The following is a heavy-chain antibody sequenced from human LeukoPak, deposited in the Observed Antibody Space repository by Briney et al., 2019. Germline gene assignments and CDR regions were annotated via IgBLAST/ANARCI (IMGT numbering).Heavy chain of an antibody. Sequence: SETLSLTCTVSGGSISSHYWSWIRQPPGKGLEWIGYIYYSGSTNYNPSLKSRVTISVDTSKNQFSLKVRSVTAADTAVYYCARPYYYDSRIDPWGQGTLVTVSS. CDR1: GGSISSHY. CDR2: IYYSGST. V-gene: IGHV4-59*08. CDR3: ARPYYYDSRIDP. D-gene: IGHD3-22*01. J-gene: IGHJ5*02.